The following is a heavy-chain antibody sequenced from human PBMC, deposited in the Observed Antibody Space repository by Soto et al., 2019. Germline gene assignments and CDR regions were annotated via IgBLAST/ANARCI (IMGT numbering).Heavy chain of an antibody. D-gene: IGHD3-22*01. CDR2: FYYTGSA. J-gene: IGHJ4*02. Sequence: SETLSLTCTVSGGFISNYYCSWIRQPPGKGLEWIGYFYYTGSANYNPSLKSRVTISIDASQNQFSLRLSSVTAADTAVYYCARSMFYSDGSNYSPFDYWGQGTLVTVSS. V-gene: IGHV4-59*12. CDR1: GGFISNYY. CDR3: ARSMFYSDGSNYSPFDY.